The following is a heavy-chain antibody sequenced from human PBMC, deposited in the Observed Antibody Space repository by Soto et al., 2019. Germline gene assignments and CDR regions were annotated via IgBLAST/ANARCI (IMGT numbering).Heavy chain of an antibody. J-gene: IGHJ4*02. Sequence: ASVKVSCKASGGTFSSYAISWVRQAPGQGLEWMGGIIPIFGTANYAQKFQGRVTTTADKSTSTAYMELSSLRSEDTAVYYCARGSGGKMLYFDYWGQGTLVTVSS. D-gene: IGHD2-15*01. CDR1: GGTFSSYA. CDR3: ARGSGGKMLYFDY. CDR2: IIPIFGTA. V-gene: IGHV1-69*06.